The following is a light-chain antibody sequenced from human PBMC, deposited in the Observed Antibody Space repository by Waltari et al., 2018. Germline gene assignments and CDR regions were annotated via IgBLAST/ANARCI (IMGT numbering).Light chain of an antibody. Sequence: DIVMTQSPDSMAVSMGERATINCKSSQNVLYSSNHKNYLAWYQQKPGQPPKLRIYWASTRESGVPDRFSGSGSGTDFTLTISRLQAEDVAVYYCQQYYSFPVTFGGGTKVEIK. CDR1: QNVLYSSNHKNY. CDR2: WAS. V-gene: IGKV4-1*01. CDR3: QQYYSFPVT. J-gene: IGKJ4*01.